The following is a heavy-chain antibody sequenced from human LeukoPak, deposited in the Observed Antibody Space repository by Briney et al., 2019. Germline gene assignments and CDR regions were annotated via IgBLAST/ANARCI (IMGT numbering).Heavy chain of an antibody. J-gene: IGHJ5*02. V-gene: IGHV4-34*01. CDR1: GGSFSGYY. D-gene: IGHD2-2*01. CDR3: ARVKYQLRILGWFDP. CDR2: INHSGST. Sequence: SETLSLICAVYGGSFSGYYWSWIRQPPGKGLEWIGEINHSGSTNYNPSLKSRVTISVDTSKNQFSLKLSSVTAADTAVYYCARVKYQLRILGWFDPWGQGTLVTVSS.